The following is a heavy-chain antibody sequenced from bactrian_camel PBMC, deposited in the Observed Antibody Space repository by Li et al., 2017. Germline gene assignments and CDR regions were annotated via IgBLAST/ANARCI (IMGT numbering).Heavy chain of an antibody. CDR1: GFSDSDSSLY. Sequence: DVQLVESGGGSVQAGGSLTLSCAASGFSDSDSSLYMGWVRRAPGKGLEWLSTMSVDGSTYYGDSVKGRFTNSRDNDKNTVYLQMNSLQPGDTARYYCARDSGDWSYTYWGQGTQVTVS. V-gene: IGHV3S10*01. CDR2: MSVDGST. CDR3: ARDSGDWSYTY. J-gene: IGHJ4*01. D-gene: IGHD7*01.